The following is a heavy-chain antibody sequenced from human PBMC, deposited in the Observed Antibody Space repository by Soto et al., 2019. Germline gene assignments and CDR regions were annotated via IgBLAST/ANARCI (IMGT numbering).Heavy chain of an antibody. J-gene: IGHJ6*02. CDR2: INSSGGSP. CDR3: AGARNYDFWSGYSYYGMDV. CDR1: GDSFTNYY. Sequence: QVQLIQSGAEVRKPGASVKVSCKASGDSFTNYYFHWVRQAPGQSLERMGIINSSGGSPTYAQKFLGRVNMTRDTSTSTVYMELSSLKSEDTAVYYCAGARNYDFWSGYSYYGMDVWGQGTTVSVSS. V-gene: IGHV1-46*01. D-gene: IGHD3-3*01.